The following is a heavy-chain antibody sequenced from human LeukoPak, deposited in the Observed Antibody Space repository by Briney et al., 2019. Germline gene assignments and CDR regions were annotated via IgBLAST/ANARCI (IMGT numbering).Heavy chain of an antibody. D-gene: IGHD3-3*01. CDR2: IGGRGVST. CDR1: GFTFSSYA. V-gene: IGHV3-23*01. CDR3: AKSQDDFGSGYPLFLDY. J-gene: IGHJ4*02. Sequence: PGGSPRLSRAASGFTFSSYAMSWVRQAPGPGLGGVSAIGGRGVSTYYAASVKGRFTISRDNSKNTLYLQMNSLRAEDTAVYYRAKSQDDFGSGYPLFLDYWGQGTLVTVSS.